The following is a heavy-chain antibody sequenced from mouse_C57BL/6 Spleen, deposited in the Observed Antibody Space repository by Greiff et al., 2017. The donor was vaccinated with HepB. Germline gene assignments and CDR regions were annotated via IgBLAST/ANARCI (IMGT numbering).Heavy chain of an antibody. CDR2: IRLKSDNYAT. Sequence: EVKVEESGGGLVQPGGSMKLSCVASGFTFSNYWMNWVRQSPEKGLEWVAQIRLKSDNYATHYAESVKGRFTISRDDSKKSVYLQTNNLRAEDTGIYYCTGEDPAMDYWGQGTSVTVSS. CDR1: GFTFSNYW. CDR3: TGEDPAMDY. J-gene: IGHJ4*01. V-gene: IGHV6-3*01.